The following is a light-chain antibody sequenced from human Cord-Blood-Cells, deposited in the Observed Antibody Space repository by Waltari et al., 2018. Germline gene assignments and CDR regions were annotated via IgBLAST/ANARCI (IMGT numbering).Light chain of an antibody. Sequence: QSVLTQPPSASGTPGQRVTISCSGSSPNIGSNTVNWYQQLPGTAPKLLIYRNNQRPSGVPDRFSGSKSGTSASLAISGLLAEDEADYYCAAWDDSLNGPVFGGGTKLTVL. CDR2: RNN. V-gene: IGLV1-44*01. CDR3: AAWDDSLNGPV. J-gene: IGLJ2*01. CDR1: SPNIGSNT.